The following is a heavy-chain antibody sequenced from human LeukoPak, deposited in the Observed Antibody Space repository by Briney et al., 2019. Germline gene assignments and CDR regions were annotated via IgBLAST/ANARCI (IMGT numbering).Heavy chain of an antibody. V-gene: IGHV4-4*02. D-gene: IGHD3-10*01. J-gene: IGHJ4*02. CDR2: IDHSGST. Sequence: PSETLSLTCAVSGGSIINSNWWSWVRQPPGKGLEWIGEIDHSGSTSYNPSLKSRVTMSVDRSQNQFSLKLSSVTAADTAVYYCASMVRGVIIGTYFDYWGQGTLVTVSS. CDR3: ASMVRGVIIGTYFDY. CDR1: GGSIINSNW.